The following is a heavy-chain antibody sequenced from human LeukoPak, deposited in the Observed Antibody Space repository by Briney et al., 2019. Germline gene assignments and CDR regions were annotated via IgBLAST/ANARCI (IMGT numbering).Heavy chain of an antibody. CDR3: ARERPPGDSSNWFLEGYFDI. CDR2: IIPIFGTA. D-gene: IGHD6-13*01. V-gene: IGHV1-69*05. Sequence: SVKVSCKASGGTFSSYAIAWVRQAPGQGLEWMGRIIPIFGTANYAQKFQGRVTITTDESTSTAYMELSTLRSDDTAVYYCARERPPGDSSNWFLEGYFDIWGQGTLVTVSP. CDR1: GGTFSSYA. J-gene: IGHJ4*02.